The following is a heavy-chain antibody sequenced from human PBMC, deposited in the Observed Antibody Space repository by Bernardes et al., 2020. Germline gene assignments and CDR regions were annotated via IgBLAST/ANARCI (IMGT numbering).Heavy chain of an antibody. CDR1: GFSFSNYW. CDR3: ARDAPRGTGCTRTTCYNAGIDP. Sequence: GGSLRLSCAASGFSFSNYWMSWVRQAPGKGLEWVANIAHDESQKYYVDSVKGRFTISRDNAKNSLCLQMNSLRAEDTAVYYCARDAPRGTGCTRTTCYNAGIDPWGQGTLVTVSP. D-gene: IGHD2-2*02. J-gene: IGHJ5*02. CDR2: IAHDESQK. V-gene: IGHV3-7*01.